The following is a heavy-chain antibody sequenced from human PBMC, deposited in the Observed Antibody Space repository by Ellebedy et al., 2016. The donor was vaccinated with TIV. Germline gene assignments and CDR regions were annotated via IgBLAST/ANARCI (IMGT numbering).Heavy chain of an antibody. Sequence: AASVKISCKASGGTFSSYAISWVRQAPGQGLEWMGRIIPILGIANYAQKFQGRVTITADKSTSTDDMELRSLTYEDTAVYSCAADYGDYGAEDWGQGTLITVSS. CDR3: AADYGDYGAED. CDR2: IIPILGIA. J-gene: IGHJ4*02. CDR1: GGTFSSYA. V-gene: IGHV1-69*04. D-gene: IGHD4-17*01.